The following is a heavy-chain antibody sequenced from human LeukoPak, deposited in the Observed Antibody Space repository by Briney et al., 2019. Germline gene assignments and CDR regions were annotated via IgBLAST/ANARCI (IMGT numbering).Heavy chain of an antibody. J-gene: IGHJ6*03. D-gene: IGHD3-10*01. CDR2: INPNSGST. CDR1: GYTFTGYY. Sequence: ASVKVSCKASGYTFTGYYMHWVRQAPGQGLEWMGWINPNSGSTNYAQKFQGRVTMTRDTSISTAYMELSRLRSDDTAVYYCAIQGGDPYYFMDVWGKGTTVTISS. CDR3: AIQGGDPYYFMDV. V-gene: IGHV1-2*02.